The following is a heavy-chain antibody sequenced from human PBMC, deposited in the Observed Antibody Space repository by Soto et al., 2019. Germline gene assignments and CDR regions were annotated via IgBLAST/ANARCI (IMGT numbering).Heavy chain of an antibody. CDR1: GFTFSSYA. D-gene: IGHD5-18*01. Sequence: QVQLVECGGGVVQPGRSLRLSCAASGFTFSSYAMHWVRQAPGKGLEWVAVISYDGSNKYYADSVKGRFTISRDNSKNTLYLQMNSLRAEDTAVYYCAREGYSYGYGYYYGMDVWGQGTTVTVSS. J-gene: IGHJ6*02. V-gene: IGHV3-30-3*01. CDR2: ISYDGSNK. CDR3: AREGYSYGYGYYYGMDV.